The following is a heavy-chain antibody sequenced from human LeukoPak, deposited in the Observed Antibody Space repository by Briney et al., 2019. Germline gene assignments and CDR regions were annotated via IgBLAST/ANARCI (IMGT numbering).Heavy chain of an antibody. V-gene: IGHV3-21*01. CDR1: GFTFSSYS. J-gene: IGHJ4*02. D-gene: IGHD2-2*01. CDR2: ISSSSSYI. CDR3: ARDRVVPAAGGSYYIDY. Sequence: PGGSLRLSCAASGFTFSSYSMNWVRQAPGKGLEWVSSISSSSSYIYYADSVKGRFTISRDNAKNSLYLQMNSLRAEDTAVYYCARDRVVPAAGGSYYIDYWGQGTLVTVSS.